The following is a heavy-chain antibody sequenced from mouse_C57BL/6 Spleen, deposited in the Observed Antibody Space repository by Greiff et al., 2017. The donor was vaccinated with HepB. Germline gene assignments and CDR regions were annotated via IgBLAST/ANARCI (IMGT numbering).Heavy chain of an antibody. CDR3: AREGYYYVAWFAY. V-gene: IGHV1-53*01. Sequence: VQLQQPGTELVKPGASVKLSCKASGYTFTSYWMHWVKQRPGQGLEWIGNINPSNGGTNYNEKFKSKATLTVDKSSSTAYMQLSSLTSEDSAVYYCAREGYYYVAWFAYWGQGTLVTVSA. CDR2: INPSNGGT. D-gene: IGHD1-1*01. J-gene: IGHJ3*01. CDR1: GYTFTSYW.